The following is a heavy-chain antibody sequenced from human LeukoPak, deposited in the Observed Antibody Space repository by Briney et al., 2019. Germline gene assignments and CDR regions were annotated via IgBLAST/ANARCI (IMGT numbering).Heavy chain of an antibody. CDR3: ARDRGDYYDSSGYYLGRYGMDV. Sequence: GGSLRLSCAASGFTFSSYGMHWVRQAPGKGLEWVAVIWYDGSNKYYADSVKGRFTISRDNSKNTLYLQMNSLRAEDTAVYYCARDRGDYYDSSGYYLGRYGMDVWGQGTTVTVSS. J-gene: IGHJ6*02. V-gene: IGHV3-33*01. CDR2: IWYDGSNK. CDR1: GFTFSSYG. D-gene: IGHD3-22*01.